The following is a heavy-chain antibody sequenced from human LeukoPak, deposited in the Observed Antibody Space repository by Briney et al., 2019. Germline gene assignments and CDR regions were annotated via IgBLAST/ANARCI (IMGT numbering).Heavy chain of an antibody. CDR1: GFTFSSYA. J-gene: IGHJ4*02. Sequence: PGGSLRLSCAASGFTFSSYAMCCVRQAPGKGLEWVSGISGSGGSTYYADSVKGRLTISRDNSKNTVYLQMNSLRAEDTAVYHCAKVGKVGVTFDYFDYWGQGTLVTVSS. CDR2: ISGSGGST. V-gene: IGHV3-23*01. CDR3: AKVGKVGVTFDYFDY. D-gene: IGHD1-26*01.